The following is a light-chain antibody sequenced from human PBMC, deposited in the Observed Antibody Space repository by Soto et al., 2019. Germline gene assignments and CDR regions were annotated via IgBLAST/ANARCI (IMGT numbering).Light chain of an antibody. V-gene: IGKV3-20*01. Sequence: EIVLTQSPCTLSLSPGERATLSCRASRSVGTFLAWYQQKPGQAPRLLIYGASSRATVIPDRFSGSGSGTDFTLTISRLEPEDFAVYYCQQYSSSPPLTFGGGTKVDI. J-gene: IGKJ4*01. CDR1: RSVGTF. CDR2: GAS. CDR3: QQYSSSPPLT.